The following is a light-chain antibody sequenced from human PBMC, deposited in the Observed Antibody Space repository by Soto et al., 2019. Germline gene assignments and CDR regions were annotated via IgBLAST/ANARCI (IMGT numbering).Light chain of an antibody. V-gene: IGLV1-44*01. CDR3: AAWDDSLNGHV. Sequence: QSVLTQPHSASGTPGQRVTISWSGIRSNIGSSSVHWFQQLPGTAPKLLISTTNQRPSGVPERFSGSKSGTSASLAISGLQSEDEADYYCAAWDDSLNGHVFGTGTKVTVL. J-gene: IGLJ1*01. CDR2: TTN. CDR1: RSNIGSSS.